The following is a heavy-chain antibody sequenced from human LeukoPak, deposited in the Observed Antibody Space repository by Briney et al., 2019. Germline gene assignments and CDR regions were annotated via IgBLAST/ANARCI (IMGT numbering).Heavy chain of an antibody. CDR2: ISWNSGSI. CDR1: GFTFDDYA. J-gene: IGHJ4*02. D-gene: IGHD3-22*01. Sequence: GGSLRLCCAASGFTFDDYAMHWVRQAPGKGLEWVSGISWNSGSIGYADSVKGRFSISRDNAKNSLYLQMNSLRAEDTALYYCAKTRRSGYNYDYWGQGTLVTVSS. CDR3: AKTRRSGYNYDY. V-gene: IGHV3-9*01.